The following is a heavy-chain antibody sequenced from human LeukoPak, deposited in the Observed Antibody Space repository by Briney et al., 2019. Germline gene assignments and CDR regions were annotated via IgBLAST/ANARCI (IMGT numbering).Heavy chain of an antibody. CDR2: ISSSSTYI. Sequence: GGSLRLSCAASGFTFSSYSMNWVRQAPGKGLEWVSSISSSSTYIYYADSVKGRFAISRDNAKNSLFLQMSSLRAEDTAVYYCATFLSYSTSFRNFFDYWGQGTLVTVSS. J-gene: IGHJ4*02. V-gene: IGHV3-21*01. D-gene: IGHD6-6*01. CDR1: GFTFSSYS. CDR3: ATFLSYSTSFRNFFDY.